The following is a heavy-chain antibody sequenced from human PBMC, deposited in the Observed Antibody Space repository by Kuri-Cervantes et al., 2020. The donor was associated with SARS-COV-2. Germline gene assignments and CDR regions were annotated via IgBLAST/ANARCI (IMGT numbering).Heavy chain of an antibody. CDR1: GFTFSGHW. CDR2: INPDGSYT. J-gene: IGHJ3*02. CDR3: AKDTEARIVVGAAHAFDI. D-gene: IGHD1-26*01. Sequence: GESLKISCAASGFTFSGHWIHWVRQAPGKGLVWVSRINPDGSYTNNADSVKGRFTLSRDNAKNMLFLQMNSLRAEDTALYYCAKDTEARIVVGAAHAFDIWGQGTMVTVSS. V-gene: IGHV3-74*01.